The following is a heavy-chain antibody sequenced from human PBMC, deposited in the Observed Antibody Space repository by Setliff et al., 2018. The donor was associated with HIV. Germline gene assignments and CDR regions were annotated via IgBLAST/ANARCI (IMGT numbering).Heavy chain of an antibody. CDR1: EFTFSSYA. J-gene: IGHJ5*02. CDR3: AADRSWEEGCIGDNCYRGYTWFDP. D-gene: IGHD2-15*01. V-gene: IGHV3-23*01. Sequence: PGGSLRLSCAASEFTFSSYAMNWVRQAPGKGLEWVSAISGSGDTTYYADSVKGRFTISRDNSKNTLYLQMNSLRPEDTAVYYCAADRSWEEGCIGDNCYRGYTWFDPWGQGTMVTVSS. CDR2: ISGSGDTT.